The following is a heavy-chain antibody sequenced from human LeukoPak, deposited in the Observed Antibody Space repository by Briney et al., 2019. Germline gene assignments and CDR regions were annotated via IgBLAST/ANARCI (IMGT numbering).Heavy chain of an antibody. Sequence: PGGSLRLSCAASGFTFSSYGMSWVRQAPGKGLEWVANIKQDGSEKYYVDSVKGRFTVSRDNARNSLYLQMNSLRDEDTAVYYCASSGSYRFDYWGQGTLVTVSS. J-gene: IGHJ4*02. CDR2: IKQDGSEK. D-gene: IGHD1-26*01. CDR1: GFTFSSYG. V-gene: IGHV3-7*01. CDR3: ASSGSYRFDY.